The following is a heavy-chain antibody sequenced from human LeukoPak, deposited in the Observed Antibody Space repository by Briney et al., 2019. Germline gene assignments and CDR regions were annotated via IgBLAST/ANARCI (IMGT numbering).Heavy chain of an antibody. D-gene: IGHD3-10*01. V-gene: IGHV3-23*01. CDR3: AKARRITMVRGDYYFDY. CDR2: LSGSGGST. J-gene: IGHJ4*02. CDR1: GFTFSSYA. Sequence: GGSLRLSCAASGFTFSSYAMSWVRQAPGKGLEWVSALSGSGGSTYYADSVKGRFTISRDNSKNTLYLQMNSLRAEDTAVYYCAKARRITMVRGDYYFDYWGEGALVTVSS.